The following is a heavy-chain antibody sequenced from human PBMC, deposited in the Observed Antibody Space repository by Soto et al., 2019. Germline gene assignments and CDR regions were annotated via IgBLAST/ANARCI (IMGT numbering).Heavy chain of an antibody. CDR2: INVAGNT. D-gene: IGHD2-21*02. V-gene: IGHV3-13*01. J-gene: IGHJ3*02. CDR3: TRTADFTSAFDM. Sequence: GGSLRLSCAASGFTFSNYDMHWVRQATGKGLQWVANINVAGNTYYPVSVEGRLTISRENAKNSVYLHINSLRAEDTAVYYCTRTADFTSAFDMWGQGTKVTVSS. CDR1: GFTFSNYD.